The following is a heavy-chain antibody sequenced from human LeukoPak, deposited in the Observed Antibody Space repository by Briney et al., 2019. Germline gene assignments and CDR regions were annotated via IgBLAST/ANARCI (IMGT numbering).Heavy chain of an antibody. Sequence: GRSLRLSCAASGFTFDDYAMHWVRHAPGKGLEWVSGISWNSGSIGYADSVKGRFTISRDNAKNSLYLQMNSLRAEDTALYYCAKDTGSGWSRYYFDYWGQGTLVTVSS. CDR2: ISWNSGSI. CDR3: AKDTGSGWSRYYFDY. J-gene: IGHJ4*02. V-gene: IGHV3-9*01. CDR1: GFTFDDYA. D-gene: IGHD6-19*01.